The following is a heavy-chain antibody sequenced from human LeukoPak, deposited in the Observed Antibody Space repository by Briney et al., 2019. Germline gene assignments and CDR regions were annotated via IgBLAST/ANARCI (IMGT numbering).Heavy chain of an antibody. CDR1: GFTFNNYA. CDR3: ARGQQQLVPFDY. Sequence: GSLRLSCAASGFTFNNYAMSWVRQPPGKGLEWIGSIYYSGSTYYNPSLKSRVTISVDTSKNQFSLKLSSVTAADTAVYYCARGQQQLVPFDYWGQGTLVTVSS. CDR2: IYYSGST. J-gene: IGHJ4*02. V-gene: IGHV4-39*07. D-gene: IGHD6-13*01.